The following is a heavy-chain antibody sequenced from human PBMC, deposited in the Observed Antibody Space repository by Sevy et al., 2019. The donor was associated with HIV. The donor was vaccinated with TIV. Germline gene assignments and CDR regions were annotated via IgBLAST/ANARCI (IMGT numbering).Heavy chain of an antibody. CDR3: ARDPRMYGDYLLAYFDY. J-gene: IGHJ4*02. V-gene: IGHV3-33*01. Sequence: GGSLRLSCAASGFTPSTYGMHWVRQAPGKGLEWVAVIGYDGSNKYYADSVRGRFTISRYNSKNTLFLQMDSLRGEDTAVYYCARDPRMYGDYLLAYFDYWGQGTLVTVSS. CDR1: GFTPSTYG. D-gene: IGHD2-8*01. CDR2: IGYDGSNK.